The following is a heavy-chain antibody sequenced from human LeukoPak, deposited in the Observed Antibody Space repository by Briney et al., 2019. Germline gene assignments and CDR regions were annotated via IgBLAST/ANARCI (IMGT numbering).Heavy chain of an antibody. CDR2: INHSGST. CDR1: GGSFSGYY. V-gene: IGHV4-34*01. J-gene: IGHJ4*02. Sequence: PSETLSLTCAVYGGSFSGYYWSWIRQPPGKGLERIGEINHSGSTNYNPSLKSRVTISVDASKNQFSLKLSSVTAADTAVYYCASSGSSSSAPFDYWGQGTLVTVSS. D-gene: IGHD6-6*01. CDR3: ASSGSSSSAPFDY.